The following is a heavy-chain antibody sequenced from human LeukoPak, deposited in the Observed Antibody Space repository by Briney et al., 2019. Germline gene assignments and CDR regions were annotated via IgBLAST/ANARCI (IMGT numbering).Heavy chain of an antibody. CDR1: GFTFSTYG. CDR2: IRSDGSTK. V-gene: IGHV3-30*02. Sequence: GGSLRLSCAASGFTFSTYGMHWVRQAPGKGLEWVAFIRSDGSTKYFADSVKGRFTISRDNSKNTLYLQMNSLRAEDTAVYYCAKDRSGSYSQGLDYWGQGTLVTVSS. J-gene: IGHJ4*02. D-gene: IGHD1-26*01. CDR3: AKDRSGSYSQGLDY.